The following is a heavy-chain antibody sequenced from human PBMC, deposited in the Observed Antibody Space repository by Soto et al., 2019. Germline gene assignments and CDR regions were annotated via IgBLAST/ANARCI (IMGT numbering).Heavy chain of an antibody. CDR1: GFTFSNYW. V-gene: IGHV3-7*01. Sequence: EVHLVESGGGLVQPGGSLRISCAASGFTFSNYWMSWVRQAPGRGLEWVASIKQDGGEKYYMDSVKGRFTISKDNAKNSLYLQLNSLRAGDTAVYYCARDSHAHFDYWGQGTLVTVSS. J-gene: IGHJ4*02. CDR2: IKQDGGEK. CDR3: ARDSHAHFDY.